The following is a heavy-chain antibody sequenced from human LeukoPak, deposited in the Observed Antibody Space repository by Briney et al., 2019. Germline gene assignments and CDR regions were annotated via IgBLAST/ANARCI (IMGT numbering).Heavy chain of an antibody. CDR1: GGSISSGSYY. CDR2: TYTSGST. V-gene: IGHV4-61*02. J-gene: IGHJ4*02. D-gene: IGHD4-23*01. CDR3: ARDDLHDYGGNIGGAI. Sequence: TSSETLSLTCTVSGGSISSGSYYWSWIRQPAGKGLEWIGRTYTSGSTNYNPSLKSRVTISVDTSKNQFSLKLSSVTAADTAVYYCARDDLHDYGGNIGGAIWGQGTLVTVSS.